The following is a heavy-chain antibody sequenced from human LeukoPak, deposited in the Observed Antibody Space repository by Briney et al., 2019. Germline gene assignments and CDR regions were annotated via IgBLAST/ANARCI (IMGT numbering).Heavy chain of an antibody. V-gene: IGHV1-3*01. CDR3: AREACSSTRCYDLAFDI. CDR2: INAGNGNT. Sequence: ASVKVSCKASGYTFTKYAMHWVRQAPGQTLEWMAWINAGNGNTKYSQKFQGRVTITRDTSASIAYMELSSLRSEDTAVYYCAREACSSTRCYDLAFDIRGQGTMVTVSS. J-gene: IGHJ3*02. D-gene: IGHD2-2*01. CDR1: GYTFTKYA.